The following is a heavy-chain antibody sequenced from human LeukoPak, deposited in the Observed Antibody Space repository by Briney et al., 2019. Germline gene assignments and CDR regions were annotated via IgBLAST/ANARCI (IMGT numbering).Heavy chain of an antibody. CDR2: IYSGGST. CDR3: ASVFAGTPAYYYYGMDV. J-gene: IGHJ6*02. Sequence: PGGSLRLSCAASGFTVSSNYMSWVRQAPGKGLEWVSVIYSGGSTYYADSVKGRFTISRDNSKNTLYLQMNSLSPEDTAVYYCASVFAGTPAYYYYGMDVWGQGTTVTVSS. V-gene: IGHV3-66*01. CDR1: GFTVSSNY. D-gene: IGHD3-10*01.